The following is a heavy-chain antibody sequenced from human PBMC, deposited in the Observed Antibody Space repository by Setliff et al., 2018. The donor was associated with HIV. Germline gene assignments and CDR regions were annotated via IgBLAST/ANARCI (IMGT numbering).Heavy chain of an antibody. CDR3: ARSITTAGTVFDY. J-gene: IGHJ4*02. V-gene: IGHV6-1*01. CDR1: GDSVSNYSAA. Sequence: SPTLSLTCVISGDSVSNYSAAWNWIRQSPSRGLEWLGRTFHRSKWYSDYAESVRSRITINPDTSKNQLSLQLHSVTPEDTAVYYCARSITTAGTVFDYWGQGTLVTVSS. CDR2: TFHRSKWYS. D-gene: IGHD6-13*01.